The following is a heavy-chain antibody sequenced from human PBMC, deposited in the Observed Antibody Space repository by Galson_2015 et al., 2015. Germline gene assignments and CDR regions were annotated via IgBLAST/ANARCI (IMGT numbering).Heavy chain of an antibody. CDR3: ARTYYGSGSYYDAGYYYGMDV. D-gene: IGHD3-10*01. V-gene: IGHV5-10-1*01. J-gene: IGHJ6*01. CDR2: IDPSDSYT. Sequence: QSGAEVKKPGESLRISCRGSGYSCASYWISWVRQMPGKGLEWMGRIDPSDSYTNYSPPFQGNVTISADKSISTAYLQWSSLKASDTAMYYCARTYYGSGSYYDAGYYYGMDVWGQGTTVTVSS. CDR1: GYSCASYW.